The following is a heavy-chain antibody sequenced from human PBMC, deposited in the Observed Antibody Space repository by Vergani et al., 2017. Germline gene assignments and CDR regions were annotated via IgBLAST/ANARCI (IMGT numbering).Heavy chain of an antibody. CDR1: GYTFTSYG. Sequence: QVQLVQSGAEVKKPGASVKVSCKASGYTFTSYGISWVRQAPGQGLEWMGWISAYNGNTNYAQKLQGRVTMTTDTSTSTAYMELRSLRSDDTAVYYCARGVGYCSGGSCYQHYYYYYYMDVWGKGTTVTVSS. D-gene: IGHD2-15*01. V-gene: IGHV1-18*01. CDR3: ARGVGYCSGGSCYQHYYYYYYMDV. J-gene: IGHJ6*03. CDR2: ISAYNGNT.